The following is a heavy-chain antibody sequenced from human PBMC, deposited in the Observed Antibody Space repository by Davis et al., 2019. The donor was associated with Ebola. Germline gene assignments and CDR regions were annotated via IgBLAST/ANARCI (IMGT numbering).Heavy chain of an antibody. CDR1: GGSFSGYY. V-gene: IGHV4-34*01. CDR2: INHSGST. CDR3: ARIKMTTVIDYGMDV. D-gene: IGHD4-11*01. J-gene: IGHJ6*02. Sequence: MPSETLSLTCAVYGGSFSGYYWSWIRQPPGKGLEWIGEINHSGSTNYNPSLKSRVTISVDTSKNQFSLKLSSVTAADTAVYYCARIKMTTVIDYGMDVWGQGTTVTVSS.